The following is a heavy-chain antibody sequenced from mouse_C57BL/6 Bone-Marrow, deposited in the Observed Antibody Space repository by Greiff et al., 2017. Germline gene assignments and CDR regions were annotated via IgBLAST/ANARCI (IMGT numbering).Heavy chain of an antibody. Sequence: EVQLVESGGGLVQPGGSLKLSCAASGFTFSDYYMYWVRQTPEKRLEWVAYISNGGGSTYYPDTVKGRFTISRDNAKNTLYLQMSRLKSEDTAMYYCARPLRLRGAMDYWGQGTSVTVSS. D-gene: IGHD2-2*01. CDR3: ARPLRLRGAMDY. V-gene: IGHV5-12*01. CDR2: ISNGGGST. J-gene: IGHJ4*01. CDR1: GFTFSDYY.